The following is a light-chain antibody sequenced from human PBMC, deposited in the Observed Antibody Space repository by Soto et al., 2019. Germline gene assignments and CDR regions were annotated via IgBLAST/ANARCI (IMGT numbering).Light chain of an antibody. CDR3: AAWDDNLRGNWV. V-gene: IGLV1-44*01. CDR1: RSNIGSNS. J-gene: IGLJ3*02. Sequence: QAVVTQPTSASGTPGQRVTISCSGSRSNIGSNSFNWYQQVPGTAPKLLIYSNNQRPSRVPDRFSGSKSGTSGSLAISGLQSEDEADYYCAAWDDNLRGNWVFGGGTKLTVL. CDR2: SNN.